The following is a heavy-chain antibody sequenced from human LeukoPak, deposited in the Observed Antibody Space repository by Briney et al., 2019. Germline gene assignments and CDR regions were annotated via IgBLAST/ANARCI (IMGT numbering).Heavy chain of an antibody. CDR1: GFTFDDYA. D-gene: IGHD6-13*01. V-gene: IGHV3-9*01. Sequence: SGGSLRLSCAASGFTFDDYAMHWVRQAPGKGLEWVSGISWNSGSIGYADSVKGRFTISRDNAKNSLYLQMNSLRAEDTAVYYCARGHSSSWMSEIDYWGQGTLVTVSS. CDR3: ARGHSSSWMSEIDY. J-gene: IGHJ4*02. CDR2: ISWNSGSI.